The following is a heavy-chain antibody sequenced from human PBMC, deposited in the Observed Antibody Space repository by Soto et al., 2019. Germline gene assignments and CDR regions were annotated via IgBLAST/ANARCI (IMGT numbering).Heavy chain of an antibody. V-gene: IGHV3-30-3*01. CDR1: GFTFSSYA. D-gene: IGHD3-10*01. Sequence: GGSLRLSCAASGFTFSSYAMHWVRQAPGKGLEWVAVISYDGSNKYYADSVKGRFTISRDNSKNTLYLQMNSLRAEDTAVYYCASSAQFYYYGSGLDYWGQGTLVTVSS. CDR2: ISYDGSNK. CDR3: ASSAQFYYYGSGLDY. J-gene: IGHJ4*02.